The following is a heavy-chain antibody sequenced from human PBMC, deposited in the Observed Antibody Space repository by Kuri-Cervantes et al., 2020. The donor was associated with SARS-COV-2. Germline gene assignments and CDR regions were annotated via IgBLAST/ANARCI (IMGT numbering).Heavy chain of an antibody. CDR1: GFSSSDYA. V-gene: IGHV3-23*01. J-gene: IGHJ6*03. Sequence: GESLKISCVASGFSSSDYAMSWVRQTPGKGLEWMSVISGSAGRTYYADSVKGLFTVSKDNFRNTLYLQRNSLRAEDTAVYYCAKEIRLYYYMDVWGKGTTVTVSS. CDR3: AKEIRLYYYMDV. D-gene: IGHD6-19*01. CDR2: ISGSAGRT.